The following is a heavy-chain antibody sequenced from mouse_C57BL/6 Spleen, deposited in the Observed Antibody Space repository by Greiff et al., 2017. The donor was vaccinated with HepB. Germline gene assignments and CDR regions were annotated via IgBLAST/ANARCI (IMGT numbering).Heavy chain of an antibody. J-gene: IGHJ2*01. Sequence: VQLPQSGPELVKPGASVKISCKASGYSFTDYNMNWVKQSNGKSLEWIGVINPNYGTTSYNQKFKGKATFTVDQSSSTAYMQLNSLTSEDSAFYYCARWAFITTEYYFDYWGQGTTLTVSS. CDR2: INPNYGTT. D-gene: IGHD1-1*01. CDR3: ARWAFITTEYYFDY. V-gene: IGHV1-39*01. CDR1: GYSFTDYN.